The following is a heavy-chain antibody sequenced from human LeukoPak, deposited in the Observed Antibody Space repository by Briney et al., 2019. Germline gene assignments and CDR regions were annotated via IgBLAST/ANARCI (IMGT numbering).Heavy chain of an antibody. D-gene: IGHD3-9*01. J-gene: IGHJ4*02. Sequence: ASVKVTCKSSGGTFSSYAISWVRQAPGQGLEWMGGIIPIFGTANYAQKFQGRVTITTDESTSTAYMELSSLRSEDTAVYYCARGVGDYDILTGYYSFDYWGQGTLVTVSS. CDR1: GGTFSSYA. CDR2: IIPIFGTA. V-gene: IGHV1-69*05. CDR3: ARGVGDYDILTGYYSFDY.